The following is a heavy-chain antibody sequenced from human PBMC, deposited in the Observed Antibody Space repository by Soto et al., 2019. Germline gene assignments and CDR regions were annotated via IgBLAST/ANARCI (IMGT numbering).Heavy chain of an antibody. V-gene: IGHV3-23*01. Sequence: GGSLRLSCAASGFTFSSYAMSWVRQAPGKGLEWVSAISGSGGRTYYADSVKVRFAISRDNSKNTLYLQMNSLRAEDTAVYYCAKDQPTTMVRGRHFAGGFDPWGQGTLVTVSS. CDR3: AKDQPTTMVRGRHFAGGFDP. D-gene: IGHD3-10*01. CDR2: ISGSGGRT. J-gene: IGHJ5*02. CDR1: GFTFSSYA.